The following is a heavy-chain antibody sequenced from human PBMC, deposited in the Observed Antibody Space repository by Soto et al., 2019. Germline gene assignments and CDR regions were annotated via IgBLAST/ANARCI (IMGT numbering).Heavy chain of an antibody. J-gene: IGHJ4*02. CDR3: AGGGGVYYYGSGSPSDY. V-gene: IGHV1-8*01. Sequence: QVQLVQSGAEVKKPGASVKVSCKASGYTFTSYDINWVRQATGQGLEWMGWMNPNSGNTGHAQKFQGRVTMTRNTSISTAYRELSSRRSEDTAVYYCAGGGGVYYYGSGSPSDYWGQGTLVTVSS. CDR2: MNPNSGNT. CDR1: GYTFTSYD. D-gene: IGHD3-10*01.